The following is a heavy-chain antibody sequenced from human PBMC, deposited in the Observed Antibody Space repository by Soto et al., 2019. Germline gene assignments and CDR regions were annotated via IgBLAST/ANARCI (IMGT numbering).Heavy chain of an antibody. CDR1: GLTFSSYA. D-gene: IGHD3-3*01. CDR3: VKANTIFGVVRSYYYYGMDV. Sequence: GGSLRLSCSASGLTFSSYAMHWVRQAPGKGLEYVSAISSNGGSTYYADSVKGRFTISRDNSKNTLYLQMSSLRAEDTAVYYCVKANTIFGVVRSYYYYGMDVWGQGTTVTVSS. J-gene: IGHJ6*02. V-gene: IGHV3-64D*06. CDR2: ISSNGGST.